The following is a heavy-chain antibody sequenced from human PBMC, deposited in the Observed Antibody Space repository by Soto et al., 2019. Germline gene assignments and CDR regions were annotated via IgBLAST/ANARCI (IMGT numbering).Heavy chain of an antibody. CDR2: IYHSGTT. D-gene: IGHD3-3*01. CDR3: ATRITVFGLLIPPFDP. Sequence: LETLSLTCSVSGYSISSGHYWGWIRQPPGKGLEWIGSIYHSGTTYYNPSLKSRVTISLDTSKNQVSLKLNSGTAADTAIYYCATRITVFGLLIPPFDPWGQGTQVTVSS. V-gene: IGHV4-38-2*01. CDR1: GYSISSGHY. J-gene: IGHJ5*02.